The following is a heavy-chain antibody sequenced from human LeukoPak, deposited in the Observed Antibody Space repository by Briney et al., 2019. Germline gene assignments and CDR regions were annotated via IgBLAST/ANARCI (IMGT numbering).Heavy chain of an antibody. D-gene: IGHD6-13*01. Sequence: PGGSLRLSCAASGFTFSSYAMSWVRQAPGKGLEWVGRIKSKTDGGTTDYAAPVKGRFTISRDDSKNTLYLQMNSLKTEDTAVFYCTTNPYSSSWLGGAFAIWGQGTTVTVSS. CDR2: IKSKTDGGTT. CDR3: TTNPYSSSWLGGAFAI. V-gene: IGHV3-15*01. CDR1: GFTFSSYA. J-gene: IGHJ3*02.